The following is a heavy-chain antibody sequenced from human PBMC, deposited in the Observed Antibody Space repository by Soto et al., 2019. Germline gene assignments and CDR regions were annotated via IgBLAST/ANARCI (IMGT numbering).Heavy chain of an antibody. CDR1: GFSLTSSGVG. CDR3: AHRPGGSGFRYYFDY. CDR2: IYWNDDD. J-gene: IGHJ4*02. V-gene: IGHV2-5*01. D-gene: IGHD6-19*01. Sequence: VSGPTLVNPTQTLTLTCSFSGFSLTSSGVGVGWFRQPPGKALEWLGLIYWNDDDRYRASLHSRLTITKDTSKNQVVLTMTNMDPVDTATYYCAHRPGGSGFRYYFDYWGQGTLVTVSS.